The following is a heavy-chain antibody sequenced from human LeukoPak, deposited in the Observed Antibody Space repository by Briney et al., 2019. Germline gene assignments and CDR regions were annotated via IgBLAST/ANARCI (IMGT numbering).Heavy chain of an antibody. V-gene: IGHV1-69*13. D-gene: IGHD3-22*01. CDR2: IIPIFGTA. CDR3: ARDQGITMIHNWFDP. CDR1: GYTFTSYG. Sequence: SVKVSCKASGYTFTSYGISWVRQAPGQGLEWMGGIIPIFGTANYAQKFQGRVTITADESTSTAYMELSSLRSEDTAVYYCARDQGITMIHNWFDPWGQGTLVTVSS. J-gene: IGHJ5*02.